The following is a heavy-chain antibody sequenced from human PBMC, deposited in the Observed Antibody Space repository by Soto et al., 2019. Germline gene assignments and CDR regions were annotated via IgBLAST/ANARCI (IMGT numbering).Heavy chain of an antibody. CDR1: GYTFTSYA. Sequence: GASVKVSCKASGYTFTSYAMNWVRQAPGQGLEWMGWINTNTGNPTYAQGSTGRFVFSLDTSVSTVYLQICSLKAEDTAVYYCARENYDFWSGYYHNWFDPWGQGTLVTVSS. V-gene: IGHV7-4-1*01. J-gene: IGHJ5*02. D-gene: IGHD3-3*01. CDR2: INTNTGNP. CDR3: ARENYDFWSGYYHNWFDP.